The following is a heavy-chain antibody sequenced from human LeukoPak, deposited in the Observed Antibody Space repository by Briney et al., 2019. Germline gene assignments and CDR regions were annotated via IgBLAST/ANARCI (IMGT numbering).Heavy chain of an antibody. CDR2: INSVNGDT. J-gene: IGHJ5*02. D-gene: IGHD1-14*01. V-gene: IGHV1-3*01. CDR3: AGVAGPEWFDP. Sequence: ASVKVSCKASGYTFTDHAVHWVRQAPGQSLEWMGWINSVNGDTRYLQKLQGRVTITRDTSASTAYIELSSLRSEDTAVYYCAGVAGPEWFDPWGQGTLATVSS. CDR1: GYTFTDHA.